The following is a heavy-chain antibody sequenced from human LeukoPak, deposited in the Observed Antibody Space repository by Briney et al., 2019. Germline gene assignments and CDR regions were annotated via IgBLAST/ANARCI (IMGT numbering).Heavy chain of an antibody. J-gene: IGHJ4*02. Sequence: PGGSLRLSCAASGFTFSSYVMHWVRQAPGKGLEWVAGISYDGSNKYYADSVKGRFTISRDNSKNTLYLQMNSLRAEDTAVYYCARDRLSMFYGSIDIVVVPAGGPLDYWGQGTLVTVSS. CDR2: ISYDGSNK. V-gene: IGHV3-30-3*01. CDR3: ARDRLSMFYGSIDIVVVPAGGPLDY. CDR1: GFTFSSYV. D-gene: IGHD2-2*01.